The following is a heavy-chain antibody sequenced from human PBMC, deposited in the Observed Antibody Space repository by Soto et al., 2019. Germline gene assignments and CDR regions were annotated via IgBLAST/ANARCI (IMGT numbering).Heavy chain of an antibody. CDR3: ARSRLAGSGLLAHYYYYYGMDV. CDR2: INHSGST. J-gene: IGHJ6*02. D-gene: IGHD6-19*01. V-gene: IGHV4-34*01. Sequence: QVQLQQWGAGLLKPSETLSLTCAVYGGSFSGYYWSWIRQPPGKGLEWIGEINHSGSTNYNPSLKSRVTISVDTSKNQFSLKLSSVTAADTAVYYCARSRLAGSGLLAHYYYYYGMDVWGQGTTVTVSS. CDR1: GGSFSGYY.